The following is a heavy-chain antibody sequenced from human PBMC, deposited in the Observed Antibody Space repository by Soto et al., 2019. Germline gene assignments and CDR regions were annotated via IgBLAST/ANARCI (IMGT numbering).Heavy chain of an antibody. D-gene: IGHD4-17*01. V-gene: IGHV1-18*04. CDR3: ARVSGPVTTPDDAFDI. CDR1: GYTFTGYY. CDR2: ISAYNGNT. J-gene: IGHJ3*02. Sequence: ASVKVSCKASGYTFTGYYMHWVRQAPGQGLEWMGWISAYNGNTNYAQKLQGRVTMTTDTSTSTAYMELRSLRSDDTAVYYCARVSGPVTTPDDAFDIWGQGTMVTVSS.